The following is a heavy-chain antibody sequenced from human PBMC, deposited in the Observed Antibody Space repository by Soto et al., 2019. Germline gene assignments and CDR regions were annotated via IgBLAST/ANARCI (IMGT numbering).Heavy chain of an antibody. Sequence: SVKVSCKASGGTFSSYAISWVRQAPGQGLEWMGGIIPIFGTANYAQKFQGRVTITADESTSTAYMELSSLRSEDTAVYYCASELPHTGYFDYWGQGTLVTVSS. J-gene: IGHJ4*02. V-gene: IGHV1-69*13. CDR2: IIPIFGTA. D-gene: IGHD3-10*01. CDR1: GGTFSSYA. CDR3: ASELPHTGYFDY.